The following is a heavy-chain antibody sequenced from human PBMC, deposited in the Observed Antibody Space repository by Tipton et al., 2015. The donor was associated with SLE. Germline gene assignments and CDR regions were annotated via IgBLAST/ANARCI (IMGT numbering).Heavy chain of an antibody. CDR1: GHSISSGYY. V-gene: IGHV4-38-2*02. D-gene: IGHD2-21*01. Sequence: PGLVKPSETLSLICNVSGHSISSGYYWGWIRQFPGKGLEWIGSFYHSVSTYYNPSLKSRVTISVDTSKNQFSLKLTSVTAADTAVYYCAVNVVVKVQVDYWGPGALVTVSS. CDR2: FYHSVST. CDR3: AVNVVVKVQVDY. J-gene: IGHJ4*02.